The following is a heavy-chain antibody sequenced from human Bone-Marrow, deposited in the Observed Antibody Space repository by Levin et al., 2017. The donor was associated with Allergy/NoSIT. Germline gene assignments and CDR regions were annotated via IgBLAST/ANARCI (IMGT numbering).Heavy chain of an antibody. Sequence: GGSLRLSCKAFGYNFISYWIVWVRQMPGKGLELMGLVFPGNSDTKYSPSFQGHVTMSVDKSINTAYLQWSSLVVSDTAVYYCAKQTEYNWFDPWGQGTLVTVSS. CDR1: GYNFISYW. V-gene: IGHV5-51*01. D-gene: IGHD1-14*01. J-gene: IGHJ5*02. CDR2: VFPGNSDT. CDR3: AKQTEYNWFDP.